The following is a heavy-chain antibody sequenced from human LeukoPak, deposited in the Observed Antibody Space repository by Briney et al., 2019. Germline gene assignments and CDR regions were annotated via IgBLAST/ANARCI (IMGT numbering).Heavy chain of an antibody. CDR3: ARAGWIITSGIDY. CDR2: IYYSGST. CDR1: GGSISSSSDY. J-gene: IGHJ4*02. Sequence: SETLSLTCTVSGGSISSSSDYWGWIRQPPGKGLEWIGSIYYSGSTYYNPSLKSRVTISVDTSKNQFSLKLSSVTAADTAVYYCARAGWIITSGIDYWGQGALVTVSS. V-gene: IGHV4-39*01. D-gene: IGHD3-10*01.